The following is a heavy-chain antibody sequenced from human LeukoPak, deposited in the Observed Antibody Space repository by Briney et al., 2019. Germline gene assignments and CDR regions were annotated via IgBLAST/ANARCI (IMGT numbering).Heavy chain of an antibody. CDR3: AKRGYDSSGYYGYFDY. J-gene: IGHJ4*02. D-gene: IGHD3-22*01. V-gene: IGHV3-23*01. CDR2: IRGGGEI. Sequence: GGSLRLSCAASGFSFSTYAMSWVRQAPARGPEWVSSIRGGGEIFYADSVKGRFTISRDNSKNMLYLQMNSLRAEDTAAYYCAKRGYDSSGYYGYFDYWGQGTLVTVSS. CDR1: GFSFSTYA.